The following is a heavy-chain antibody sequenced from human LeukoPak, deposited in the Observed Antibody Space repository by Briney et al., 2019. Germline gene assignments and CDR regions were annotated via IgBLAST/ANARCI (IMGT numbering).Heavy chain of an antibody. CDR1: GFTFSSYG. Sequence: GRSLRLSCAASGFTFSSYGMHWVRQAPGKGLEWVAVISYDGSNKYYADSVKGRFTISRDNSKNTLYLQMNSLRAGDTAVYYCAKDKRKYDSSGYYYDYWGQGTLVTVSS. CDR3: AKDKRKYDSSGYYYDY. J-gene: IGHJ4*02. V-gene: IGHV3-30*18. CDR2: ISYDGSNK. D-gene: IGHD3-22*01.